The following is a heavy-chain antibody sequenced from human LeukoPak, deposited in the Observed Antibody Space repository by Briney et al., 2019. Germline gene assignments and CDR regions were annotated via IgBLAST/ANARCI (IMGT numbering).Heavy chain of an antibody. Sequence: PGGSLRLSCAASGFTLSSYEMNWVRQAPGKGLEWVLYISSSGSTIYYADSVKGRFTISRDSAKNSLYLQMNSLRVEDTAAYHCARISVSYYYGMDVWGQGTTVTVSS. CDR2: ISSSGSTI. V-gene: IGHV3-48*03. CDR1: GFTLSSYE. CDR3: ARISVSYYYGMDV. J-gene: IGHJ6*02.